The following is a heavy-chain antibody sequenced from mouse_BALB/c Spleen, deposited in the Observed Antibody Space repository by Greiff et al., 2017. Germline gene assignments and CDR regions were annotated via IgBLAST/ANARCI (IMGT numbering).Heavy chain of an antibody. CDR3: ARYDYDETWFAY. V-gene: IGHV5-9-1*01. Sequence: EVMLVESGGGLVKPGGSLKLSCAASGFTFSSYAMSWVRQTPEKRLEWVATISSGGSYTYYPDSVKGRFTISRDNAKNTLYLQMSSLRSEDTAMYYCARYDYDETWFAYWGQGTLVTVSA. CDR2: ISSGGSYT. J-gene: IGHJ3*01. CDR1: GFTFSSYA. D-gene: IGHD2-4*01.